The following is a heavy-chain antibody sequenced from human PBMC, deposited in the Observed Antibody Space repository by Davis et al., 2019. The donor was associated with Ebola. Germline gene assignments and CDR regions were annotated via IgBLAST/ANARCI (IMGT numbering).Heavy chain of an antibody. CDR3: ARKPARWENWFDP. V-gene: IGHV4-34*01. D-gene: IGHD2-2*01. CDR2: INHSGST. CDR1: GGSFSGYY. Sequence: MPSETLSLTCAVYGGSFSGYYWSWIRQPPGKGLEWIGEINHSGSTNYNPSLKSRVTISVDTSRNQFSLTLTSVSAADTAVYYCARKPARWENWFDPWGQGTLVTVSS. J-gene: IGHJ5*02.